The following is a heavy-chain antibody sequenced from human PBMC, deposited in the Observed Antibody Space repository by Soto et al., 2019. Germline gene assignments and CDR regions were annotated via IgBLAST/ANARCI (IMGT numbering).Heavy chain of an antibody. CDR3: ARADRVNAFDI. CDR1: GGSISSYY. J-gene: IGHJ3*02. Sequence: SETLSLTCTVSGGSISSYYWSWIRQPPGKGLEWIGYIYYSGSTNYNPSLKSRVTISVDTSKNQFSLKLSSVTAADTAVYYCARADRVNAFDIWGQGTMVTVSS. V-gene: IGHV4-59*01. CDR2: IYYSGST.